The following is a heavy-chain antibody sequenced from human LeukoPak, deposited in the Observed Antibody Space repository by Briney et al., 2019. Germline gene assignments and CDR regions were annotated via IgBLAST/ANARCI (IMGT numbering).Heavy chain of an antibody. CDR3: AREMRSPRGGFDY. D-gene: IGHD3-10*01. CDR1: SGSISSSSYY. V-gene: IGHV4-39*07. Sequence: TETLSLTCTVSSGSISSSSYYWGWIRQPPGMGLEWIGSMYYSGSTYYNPSLKSRVTISVDTSKRQFSLKLNSVTAADTAVYYCAREMRSPRGGFDYWHQRTLATVSS. J-gene: IGHJ4*02. CDR2: MYYSGST.